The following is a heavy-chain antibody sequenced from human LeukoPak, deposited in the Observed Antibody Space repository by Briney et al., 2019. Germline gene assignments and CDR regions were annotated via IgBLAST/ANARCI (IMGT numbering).Heavy chain of an antibody. CDR1: GFTVSSNY. V-gene: IGHV3-66*04. D-gene: IGHD3-10*01. CDR2: IYSGGST. Sequence: GGSLRLSCAASGFTVSSNYMSWVRQAPGKGLEWVSVIYSGGSTYYAASVKGRVTISTDNFKNQRYLLMNTVRAAETAAYYCVSHTYYYCSGRSYWGQGTLVTVSS. J-gene: IGHJ4*02. CDR3: VSHTYYYCSGRSY.